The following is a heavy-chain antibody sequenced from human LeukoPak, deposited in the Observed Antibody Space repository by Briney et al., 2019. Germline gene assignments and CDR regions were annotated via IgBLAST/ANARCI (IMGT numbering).Heavy chain of an antibody. CDR2: IYYSGST. CDR1: GGSINSYY. D-gene: IGHD5-24*01. Sequence: PSETLSLTSTVSGGSINSYYWSWIRQPPGKGLEWMGYIYYSGSTNYNPSLKSRVTISVDTSKNQFFLKMSSVTAADTAVYYCARARDGHINNWFDPWGQGTLVTVSS. CDR3: ARARDGHINNWFDP. V-gene: IGHV4-59*01. J-gene: IGHJ5*02.